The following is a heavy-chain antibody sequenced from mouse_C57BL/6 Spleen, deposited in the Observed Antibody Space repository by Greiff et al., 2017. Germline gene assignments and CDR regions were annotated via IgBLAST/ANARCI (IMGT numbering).Heavy chain of an antibody. CDR2: IHPNSGST. CDR3: ASDRDYDYYFDY. D-gene: IGHD2-4*01. J-gene: IGHJ2*01. V-gene: IGHV1-64*01. Sequence: QVQLQQPGAELVKPGASVKLSCKASGYTLTSYWMHWVKQRPGQGLEWIGMIHPNSGSTNYNEKFKSKATLTVDKSSSTAYMQLSSLTSEDSAVYYCASDRDYDYYFDYWGQGTTLTVSS. CDR1: GYTLTSYW.